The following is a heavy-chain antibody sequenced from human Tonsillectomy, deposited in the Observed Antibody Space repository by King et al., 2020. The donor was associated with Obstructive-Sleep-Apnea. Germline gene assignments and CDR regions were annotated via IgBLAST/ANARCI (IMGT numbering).Heavy chain of an antibody. D-gene: IGHD3-9*01. Sequence: VQLVESGGGLVLPGGSLRLSCAASGFTLSTYRMNWVRQAPGKGLEWVSYISGLSSSIFYAGSVKGRFTISRDNAKNSLHLLMNNLRVEDTAVYYCARDHGDDIVTGYRIPDAFDLWGQGTRVTVSS. CDR1: GFTLSTYR. V-gene: IGHV3-48*04. CDR2: ISGLSSSI. CDR3: ARDHGDDIVTGYRIPDAFDL. J-gene: IGHJ3*01.